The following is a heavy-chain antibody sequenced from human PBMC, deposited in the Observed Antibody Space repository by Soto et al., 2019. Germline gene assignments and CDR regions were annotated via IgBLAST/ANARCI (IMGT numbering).Heavy chain of an antibody. Sequence: SETLSLTXTVSGGSISSSSYYWGWIRQPPGKGLEWIGSIYYSGSTYYNPSLKSRVTISVDTSKNQISLKLSSVTAADPAVYYCARHEMKQLVTSSFAPCGHGTLVTVSS. CDR2: IYYSGST. J-gene: IGHJ5*02. V-gene: IGHV4-39*01. CDR3: ARHEMKQLVTSSFAP. D-gene: IGHD6-13*01. CDR1: GGSISSSSYY.